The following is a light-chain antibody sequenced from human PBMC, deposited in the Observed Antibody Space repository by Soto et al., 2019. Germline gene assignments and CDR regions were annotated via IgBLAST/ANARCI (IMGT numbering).Light chain of an antibody. CDR3: SSCRGSDII. CDR1: SSDVGSCNS. CDR2: EVS. J-gene: IGLJ2*01. Sequence: QSALTQPPSASGSPGQSVTISCTGTSSDVGSCNSVSWYQQHPGKVPKLLISEVSKRPSGVPDRFSGSKSGNTASLTVSGLQADDEADYYCSSCRGSDIIFGGGTKLTVL. V-gene: IGLV2-8*01.